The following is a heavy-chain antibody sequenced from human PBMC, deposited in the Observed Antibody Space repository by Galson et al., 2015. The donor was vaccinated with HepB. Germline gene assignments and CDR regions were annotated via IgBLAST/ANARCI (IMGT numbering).Heavy chain of an antibody. J-gene: IGHJ4*02. V-gene: IGHV1-18*04. Sequence: KVSCKVSGYTFTSYAIGWVRQAPGQGLEWMGWISVYSGNTDYAQKLRDRVTMTADTSTGTAYMELRSLRSDDTAVYYCARGGDYDLLTGYLYFDFWGQGSLVTVSS. CDR1: GYTFTSYA. D-gene: IGHD3-9*01. CDR3: ARGGDYDLLTGYLYFDF. CDR2: ISVYSGNT.